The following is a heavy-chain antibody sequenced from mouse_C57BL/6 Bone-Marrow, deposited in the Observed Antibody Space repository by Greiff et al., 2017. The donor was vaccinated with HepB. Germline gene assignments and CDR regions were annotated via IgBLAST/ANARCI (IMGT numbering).Heavy chain of an antibody. V-gene: IGHV1-69*01. D-gene: IGHD1-1*01. CDR3: ARGGVITTVVATYWYFDV. Sequence: VKLQQPGAELVMPGASVKLSCKASGYTFTSYWMHWVKQRPGQGLEWIGEIDPSDSYTNYNQKFKGKSTLTVDKSSSTAYMQLSSLTSEDSAVYYCARGGVITTVVATYWYFDVWGTGTTVTVSS. J-gene: IGHJ1*03. CDR2: IDPSDSYT. CDR1: GYTFTSYW.